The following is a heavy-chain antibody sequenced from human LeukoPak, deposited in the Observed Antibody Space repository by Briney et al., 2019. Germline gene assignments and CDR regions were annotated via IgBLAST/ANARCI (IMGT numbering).Heavy chain of an antibody. D-gene: IGHD2-2*01. CDR2: IKSKADGGTT. V-gene: IGHV3-15*01. Sequence: GGSLRLSCAASGFTFSNAWMTWVRQAPGKGLEWVGRIKSKADGGTTDYAAPVQGRFTISRDDSKNTLFLQMNGLKTEDTAVYYCTTDSFTVIIPTAKGPWGQGALVTVSS. CDR3: TTDSFTVIIPTAKGP. CDR1: GFTFSNAW. J-gene: IGHJ5*02.